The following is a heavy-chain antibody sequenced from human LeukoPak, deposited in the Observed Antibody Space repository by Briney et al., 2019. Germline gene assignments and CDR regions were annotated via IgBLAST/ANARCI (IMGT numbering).Heavy chain of an antibody. V-gene: IGHV3-23*01. CDR1: GFTFSSYA. Sequence: GGSLRLSCAASGFTFSSYAMSWVHQAPGKGLEWVSAISGSGGSTYYADSVKGRFTISRDNSKNTLYLQMNSLRAEDTAVYYCAKDTYCGGDCYLGIRGNFDYWGQGTLVTVSS. CDR3: AKDTYCGGDCYLGIRGNFDY. D-gene: IGHD2-21*02. J-gene: IGHJ4*02. CDR2: ISGSGGST.